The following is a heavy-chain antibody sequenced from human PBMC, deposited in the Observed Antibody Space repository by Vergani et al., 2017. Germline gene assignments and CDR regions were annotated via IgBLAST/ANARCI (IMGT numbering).Heavy chain of an antibody. D-gene: IGHD3-22*01. CDR1: GFSLSTSGVG. CDR3: AHYYDSSGYYSPRDENWFDP. V-gene: IGHV2-5*02. Sequence: QITLKESGPTLVKPTQTLTLTCTFSGFSLSTSGVGVGWIRQPPGKALEWLALIYWDDDKRYSPSLKSRLTITKETSKNQVVLTMTNMDPVDTATYYCAHYYDSSGYYSPRDENWFDPWGQGTLVTVSS. J-gene: IGHJ5*02. CDR2: IYWDDDK.